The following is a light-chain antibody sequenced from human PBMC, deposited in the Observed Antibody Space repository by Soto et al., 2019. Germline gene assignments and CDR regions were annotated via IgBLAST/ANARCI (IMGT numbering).Light chain of an antibody. CDR3: QQRSIWPRT. V-gene: IGKV3-11*01. Sequence: DIVLTQSPATLSLSPGERATVSCRASQSVHTYLAWYQQRPGQAPRLLIYDAFNRATGIPARFSGSGFGTDFTLTISSLEPEDFAVYYCQQRSIWPRTFGQGTKVEIK. CDR2: DAF. CDR1: QSVHTY. J-gene: IGKJ1*01.